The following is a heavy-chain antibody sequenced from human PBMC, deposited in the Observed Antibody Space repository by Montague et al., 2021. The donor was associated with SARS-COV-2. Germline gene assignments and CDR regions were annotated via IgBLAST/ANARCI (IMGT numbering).Heavy chain of an antibody. CDR3: ARGLDGYNWGY. CDR2: MYYSGST. D-gene: IGHD5-24*01. CDR1: GGSLGTSGYY. Sequence: SETLSLTCTVSGGSLGTSGYYWSWIRQPPGKGLEWIGSMYYSGSTHYNPSLKSRVTVSVDTSNNQFFLKLSSVTAADTAVYYCARGLDGYNWGYWGQGTLVTVSS. J-gene: IGHJ4*02. V-gene: IGHV4-39*01.